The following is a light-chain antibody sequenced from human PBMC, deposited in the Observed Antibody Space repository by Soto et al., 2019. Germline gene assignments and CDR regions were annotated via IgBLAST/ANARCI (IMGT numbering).Light chain of an antibody. V-gene: IGKV3-15*01. CDR1: QNGYNN. CDR3: QQCRNWPLT. J-gene: IGKJ4*01. Sequence: EIVMTQSPATLSVSPGEVATLSCKASQNGYNNLAWYQQRPGQPPRLLISDASTRATGISARFSGSGYGTEFTLTISSLQSEDFAVYFCQQCRNWPLTFGGGTKVEIK. CDR2: DAS.